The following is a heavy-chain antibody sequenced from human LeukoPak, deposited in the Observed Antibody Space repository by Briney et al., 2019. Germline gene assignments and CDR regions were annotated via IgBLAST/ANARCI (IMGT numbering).Heavy chain of an antibody. Sequence: GASVKVSCKASGGTFSSYAISWVRQASGQGLEWMGRIIPILGIANYAQKFQGRVTITADKSTSTAYMELSSLRSEDTAVYYCARDGRPGIAAAGTYGYYGMDVWGQGTTVTVSS. V-gene: IGHV1-69*04. CDR2: IIPILGIA. CDR1: GGTFSSYA. D-gene: IGHD6-13*01. J-gene: IGHJ6*02. CDR3: ARDGRPGIAAAGTYGYYGMDV.